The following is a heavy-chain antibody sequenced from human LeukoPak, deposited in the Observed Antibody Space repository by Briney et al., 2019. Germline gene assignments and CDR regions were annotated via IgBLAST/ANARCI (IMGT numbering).Heavy chain of an antibody. J-gene: IGHJ6*03. CDR1: GYTFTGYY. CDR2: INPNSGGT. Sequence: ASVKVSCKASGYTFTGYYMHWVRQAPGQGLEWMGWINPNSGGTNYAQKFQGRVTMTRDTSISTAYMELSRLRSDDTAVYYCARGYCSSTSCYSIGYYYYMDVWGKGTAVTVSS. V-gene: IGHV1-2*02. CDR3: ARGYCSSTSCYSIGYYYYMDV. D-gene: IGHD2-2*01.